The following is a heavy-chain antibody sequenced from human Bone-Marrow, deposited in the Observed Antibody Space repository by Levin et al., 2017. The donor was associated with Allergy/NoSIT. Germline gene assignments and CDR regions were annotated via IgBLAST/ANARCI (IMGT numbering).Heavy chain of an antibody. CDR2: ISGSGGNT. CDR1: GFIFRNYA. J-gene: IGHJ4*02. V-gene: IGHV3-23*01. D-gene: IGHD3-22*01. CDR3: AGYDTSAYHSPFDY. Sequence: SCAASGFIFRNYAMNWVRQAPGKGLEWVSQISGSGGNTHYVDSVKGRFTISRDNSKNTLYLQMNSLRVEDTAVYYCAGYDTSAYHSPFDYWGQGTLVTVSS.